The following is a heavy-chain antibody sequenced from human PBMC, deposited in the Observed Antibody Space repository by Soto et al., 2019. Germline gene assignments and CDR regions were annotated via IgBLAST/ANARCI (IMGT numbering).Heavy chain of an antibody. V-gene: IGHV4-4*02. Sequence: PSETLSLTCAVSGGSISSSNWCSCVRQPPGKGLEWIGEIYHSGSTNYNPSLKSRVTISVDKSKNQFSLKLSSVTAADTAVYYCARVCGFTTVTTNYYYYYGMDVWGQGTTVTVSS. CDR1: GGSISSSNW. D-gene: IGHD4-17*01. CDR3: ARVCGFTTVTTNYYYYYGMDV. CDR2: IYHSGST. J-gene: IGHJ6*02.